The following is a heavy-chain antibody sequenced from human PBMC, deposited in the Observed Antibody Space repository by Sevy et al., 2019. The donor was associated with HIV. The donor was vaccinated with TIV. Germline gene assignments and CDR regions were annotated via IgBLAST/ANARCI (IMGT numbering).Heavy chain of an antibody. CDR1: GFTFSSYA. CDR3: AKTNRAILTGYYNNY. D-gene: IGHD3-9*01. J-gene: IGHJ4*02. Sequence: GGSLRLSCAASGFTFSSYAMSWVRQAPGKGLEWVSAISGSGGSTYYADSVKGRFTISRDNSKNTLYLQMNSLRAEDTAAYYCAKTNRAILTGYYNNYWGQGTLVTVSS. V-gene: IGHV3-23*01. CDR2: ISGSGGST.